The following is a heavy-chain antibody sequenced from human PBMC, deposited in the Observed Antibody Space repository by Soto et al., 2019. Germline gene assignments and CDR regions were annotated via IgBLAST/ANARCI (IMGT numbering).Heavy chain of an antibody. Sequence: QVQLQQWGAGLLKPSETLSLTCAVYGGSFSGYYWSWIRQPPGKGLEWIGEINRSGSTNYNPCLKSRVTISVDTSKNQFSLKLSSVTAADTAVYYCARRYCSGGRCSSTFDSWGQGNLVTVSS. CDR2: INRSGST. CDR1: GGSFSGYY. V-gene: IGHV4-34*02. J-gene: IGHJ4*02. CDR3: ARRYCSGGRCSSTFDS. D-gene: IGHD2-15*01.